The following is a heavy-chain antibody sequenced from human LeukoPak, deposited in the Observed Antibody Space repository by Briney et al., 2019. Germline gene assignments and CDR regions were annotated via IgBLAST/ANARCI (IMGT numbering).Heavy chain of an antibody. J-gene: IGHJ5*02. Sequence: GGALRLSCAASGFTFSSYSMNWVRQAPGKGLEGVSYISSSSSTIYYADSVKGRFTISRDNAKNSLYLQMNSLRAEDTAVYYCARERYYDFWSGYPGALQFDPWGQGTLVTVSS. CDR2: ISSSSSTI. D-gene: IGHD3-3*01. V-gene: IGHV3-48*01. CDR3: ARERYYDFWSGYPGALQFDP. CDR1: GFTFSSYS.